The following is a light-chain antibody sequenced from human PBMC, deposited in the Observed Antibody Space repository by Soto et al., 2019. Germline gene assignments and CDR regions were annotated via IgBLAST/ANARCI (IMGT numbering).Light chain of an antibody. J-gene: IGLJ3*02. CDR2: GNS. Sequence: QPVLTQPPSVSGAPGQRVTISCTGSSSNIGAGYDVHWYQQLPGTAPKLLIYGNSNRPSGVPDRFSGSKSGTSASLAITGLQAEDEADYYCQSYDSSQSALFGGGTNSPS. CDR3: QSYDSSQSAL. CDR1: SSNIGAGYD. V-gene: IGLV1-40*01.